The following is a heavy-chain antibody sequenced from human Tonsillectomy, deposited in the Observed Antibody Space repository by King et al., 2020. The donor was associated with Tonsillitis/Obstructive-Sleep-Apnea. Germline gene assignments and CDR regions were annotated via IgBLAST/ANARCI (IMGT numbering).Heavy chain of an antibody. V-gene: IGHV4-59*01. CDR3: ARYSSGWFDGFDI. D-gene: IGHD6-19*01. CDR2: IYYSGST. Sequence: QLQESVPGLVKPSETLSLTCTVSGGSISSYYWSWIRQPPGKGLEWIGYIYYSGSTNYNPSLKSRVTISVDTSKNQFSLKLSSVTAADTAVYYCARYSSGWFDGFDIWGQGTMVTVSS. CDR1: GGSISSYY. J-gene: IGHJ3*02.